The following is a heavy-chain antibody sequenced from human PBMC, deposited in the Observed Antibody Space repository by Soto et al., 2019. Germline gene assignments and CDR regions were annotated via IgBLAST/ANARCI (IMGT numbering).Heavy chain of an antibody. V-gene: IGHV5-51*01. CDR3: ARRPRGYGSSYDAIDY. Sequence: PGESLKISCQGSGYSFTNYWIAWVRQMPGKGLEWMGSIYPGDSETKYSPSFQGQVTVSADNSITTAYLQWNSLKASDTAMYYCARRPRGYGSSYDAIDYWGQGTLVTVSS. D-gene: IGHD1-26*01. CDR1: GYSFTNYW. CDR2: IYPGDSET. J-gene: IGHJ4*02.